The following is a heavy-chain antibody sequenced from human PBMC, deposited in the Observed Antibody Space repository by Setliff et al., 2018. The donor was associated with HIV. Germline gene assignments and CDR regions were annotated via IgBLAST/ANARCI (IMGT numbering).Heavy chain of an antibody. Sequence: VSCKASGGTFSSYAVSWVRQAPGQGLEWMGGIIPIFGIANYAQKFQGRVTITADESTSTAYMELSSLRSDDTAVYYCARGHSSSTNWFFDLWGRGTLVTVSS. CDR1: GGTFSSYA. CDR3: ARGHSSSTNWFFDL. CDR2: IIPIFGIA. J-gene: IGHJ2*01. V-gene: IGHV1-69*01. D-gene: IGHD6-6*01.